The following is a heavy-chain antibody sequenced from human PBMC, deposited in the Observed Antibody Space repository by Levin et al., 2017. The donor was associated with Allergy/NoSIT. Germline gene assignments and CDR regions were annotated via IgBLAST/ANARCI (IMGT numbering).Heavy chain of an antibody. Sequence: PGGSLRLSCAASGFTFSEAWMTWVRQAPGKGLEWVGRIKSRADGGTAEYAAPVTGRTLISRDDSRNTLYLQMNSLKTEDTAVYYCADLYLDVWGKGTTVTVSS. CDR3: ADLYLDV. V-gene: IGHV3-15*01. CDR2: IKSRADGGTA. D-gene: IGHD3-10*01. J-gene: IGHJ6*04. CDR1: GFTFSEAW.